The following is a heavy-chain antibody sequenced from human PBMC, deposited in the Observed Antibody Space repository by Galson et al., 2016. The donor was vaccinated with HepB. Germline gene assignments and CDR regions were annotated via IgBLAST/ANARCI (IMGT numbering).Heavy chain of an antibody. D-gene: IGHD3-16*02. CDR2: LYSGGST. CDR3: ARIPHDRYNWYFDL. J-gene: IGHJ2*01. Sequence: SLRLSCAVSGFTLSDNYMNWVRQAPGKGLEWVSVLYSGGSTYYAASVKGRFTISRDDSNTALSLQMNSLKPDDTAAYFCARIPHDRYNWYFDLWGRGTLVTVSS. CDR1: GFTLSDNY. V-gene: IGHV3-53*05.